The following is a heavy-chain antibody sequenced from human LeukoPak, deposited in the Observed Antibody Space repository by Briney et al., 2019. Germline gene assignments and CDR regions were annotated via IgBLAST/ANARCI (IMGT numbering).Heavy chain of an antibody. Sequence: GGSLRLSCTASGFTFGDYAMSWIRQAPGKGLEWVGFIRSKAYGETADYAASVKGRFTISRDDSKAIAYLQMNSLKTEDTAEYHCTRDRGAYNLYDYWGQGTLVTVSS. V-gene: IGHV3-49*03. CDR2: IRSKAYGETA. CDR1: GFTFGDYA. D-gene: IGHD1-1*01. J-gene: IGHJ4*02. CDR3: TRDRGAYNLYDY.